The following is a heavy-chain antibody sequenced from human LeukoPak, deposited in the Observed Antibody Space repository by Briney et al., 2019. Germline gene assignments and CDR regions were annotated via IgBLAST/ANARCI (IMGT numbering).Heavy chain of an antibody. Sequence: SETLSLTCAVYGGSFSGYYWSWIRQPPGKGMEWIGEINHSGSTNYNPSLKSRVTISVDTSKNQFSLKLSSVTAADTAVYYCARGSPFYDSSGYSADAFDIWGQGTMVTVSS. CDR3: ARGSPFYDSSGYSADAFDI. D-gene: IGHD3-22*01. V-gene: IGHV4-34*01. CDR1: GGSFSGYY. J-gene: IGHJ3*02. CDR2: INHSGST.